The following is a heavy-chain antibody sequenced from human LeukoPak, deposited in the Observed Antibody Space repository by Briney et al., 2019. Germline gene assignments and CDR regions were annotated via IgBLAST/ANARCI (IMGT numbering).Heavy chain of an antibody. V-gene: IGHV1-24*01. CDR1: GYTLTGLA. Sequence: ASVKLSCKVSGYTLTGLAMHWVRQAPGKGLEWVGGLDPEDGETIYAQTFQGRVTMTEDTSTDTAYMELSSLRSEDTAVDYCATPSALYDILTGYHYYFDYWGQGTLVTVSS. J-gene: IGHJ4*02. D-gene: IGHD3-9*01. CDR2: LDPEDGET. CDR3: ATPSALYDILTGYHYYFDY.